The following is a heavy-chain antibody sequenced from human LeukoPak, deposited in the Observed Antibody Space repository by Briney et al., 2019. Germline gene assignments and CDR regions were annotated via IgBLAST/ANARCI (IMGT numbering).Heavy chain of an antibody. Sequence: PGGSLRLSCAVSGFTFYIAWMNWVRQAPGEGLEWLGRIKSKNDGAATDYAAPVRGRFTISTDDSKNTLYLQMNSLKTEDTAVYYCVSRDAYKPRYFMDVWGKGTTVTVSS. J-gene: IGHJ6*03. CDR2: IKSKNDGAAT. D-gene: IGHD5-24*01. CDR1: GFTFYIAW. CDR3: VSRDAYKPRYFMDV. V-gene: IGHV3-15*01.